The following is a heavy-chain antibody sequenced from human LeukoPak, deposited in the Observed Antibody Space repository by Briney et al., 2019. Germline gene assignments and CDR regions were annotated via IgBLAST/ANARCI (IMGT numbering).Heavy chain of an antibody. Sequence: GGSLRLSCAASGFTFSSYAMSWVRQAPGKGLEWVSAISGSGGSTYYADSVKGRFTISRDNSKNTLYLQMNSLRAEDTAVYYCAKAQNYYDSSGYSDYWGQGTLVTVSS. CDR2: ISGSGGST. CDR1: GFTFSSYA. J-gene: IGHJ4*02. D-gene: IGHD3-22*01. CDR3: AKAQNYYDSSGYSDY. V-gene: IGHV3-23*01.